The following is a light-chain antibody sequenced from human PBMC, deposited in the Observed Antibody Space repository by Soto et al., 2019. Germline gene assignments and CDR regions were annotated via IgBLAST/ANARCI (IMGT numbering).Light chain of an antibody. J-gene: IGKJ4*01. CDR3: QQYSNWPPLT. Sequence: EIVLTQSPGTLSLSPREIATLSCRASQSVSSSYLAWYQQKPGQAPRLLIYGASTRATGIPARFSGSGSGTEFTLTISSLQSEDFALYYCQQYSNWPPLTFGGGTKVDIK. CDR1: QSVSSSY. V-gene: IGKV3-15*01. CDR2: GAS.